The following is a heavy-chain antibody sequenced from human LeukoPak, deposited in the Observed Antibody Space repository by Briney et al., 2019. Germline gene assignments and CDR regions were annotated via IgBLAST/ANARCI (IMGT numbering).Heavy chain of an antibody. V-gene: IGHV1-69*04. Sequence: GASVKVSCKASGGTFSSYAISWVRQAPGQGLEWMGRIIPILGIANYAQKFQGRVTITADKSTSTAYMELSSLRSEDTAVYYCASALRVGGYDHPIDYWGQGTLVTVSS. CDR2: IIPILGIA. CDR1: GGTFSSYA. CDR3: ASALRVGGYDHPIDY. D-gene: IGHD5-12*01. J-gene: IGHJ4*02.